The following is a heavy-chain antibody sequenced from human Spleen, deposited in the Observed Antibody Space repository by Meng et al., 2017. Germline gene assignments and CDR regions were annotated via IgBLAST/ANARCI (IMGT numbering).Heavy chain of an antibody. Sequence: QVQLQQWGAGLLKPSETLSLTCGVDGGSSSRYYVSWIRQPPGKGLEWIGEINLSGRTNYNPSLRSRLTLSVDTSQNHFSLKLSSVTAADTAFYYCAGRKDLGNWFDPWGQGTLVTVSS. J-gene: IGHJ5*02. CDR3: AGRKDLGNWFDP. CDR2: INLSGRT. V-gene: IGHV4-34*01. D-gene: IGHD3-16*01. CDR1: GGSSSRYY.